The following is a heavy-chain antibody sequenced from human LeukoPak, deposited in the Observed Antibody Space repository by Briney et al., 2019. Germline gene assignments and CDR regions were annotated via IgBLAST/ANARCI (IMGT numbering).Heavy chain of an antibody. CDR2: IYYSGST. CDR1: GGSISSGGYS. V-gene: IGHV4-31*03. Sequence: PSETLSLTCTVSGGSISSGGYSWSWIRQHPGKGLEWIGYIYYSGSTYYNPSLKSRVTISVDTSKNQFSLKLSSVTAADTAVYYCATGEYCSSTSCYPFDYWGQGTLVTVSS. CDR3: ATGEYCSSTSCYPFDY. J-gene: IGHJ4*02. D-gene: IGHD2-2*01.